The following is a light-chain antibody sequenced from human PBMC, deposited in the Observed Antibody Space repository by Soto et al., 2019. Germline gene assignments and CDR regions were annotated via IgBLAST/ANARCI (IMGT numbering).Light chain of an antibody. CDR2: AAS. J-gene: IGKJ1*01. CDR1: QTITSD. Sequence: DIQITHSPSSLSASVVDRVTITFLASQTITSDLNWYQQRPGKAPKLLIYAASSLHSEVPLRFSGSGSGTVFTLTISSLHPEDFATYYCQQSYSRPHEFGQGTKVDIK. CDR3: QQSYSRPHE. V-gene: IGKV1-39*01.